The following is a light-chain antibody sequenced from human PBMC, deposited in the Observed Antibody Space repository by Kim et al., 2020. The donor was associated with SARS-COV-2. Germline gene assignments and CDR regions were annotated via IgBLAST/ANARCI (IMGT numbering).Light chain of an antibody. V-gene: IGLV3-21*03. CDR3: KVWNSSSGNGV. Sequence: GRRARMPGGGKNSDSKRVDGYQQRPDRAPVRVVYVDSERASGITERFTGTISGNTATRTISRDEAGDEADYYCKVWNSSSGNGVFGGGTQLTVL. J-gene: IGLJ2*01. CDR1: NSDSKR. CDR2: VDS.